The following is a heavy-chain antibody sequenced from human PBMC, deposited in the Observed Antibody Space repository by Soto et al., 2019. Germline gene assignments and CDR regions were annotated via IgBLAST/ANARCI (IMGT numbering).Heavy chain of an antibody. CDR2: ISSSGSTI. D-gene: IGHD5-18*01. J-gene: IGHJ6*02. CDR1: GFTFSDYY. V-gene: IGHV3-11*01. Sequence: PGGSLRLSCAASGFTFSDYYMSWIRQAPGKGLEWVSYISSSGSTIYYADSVKGRFTISRDNAKNSLYLQMNSLRAGDTAVYYCAKGQTQLWSDYYYYGMDVWGQGTTVTVSS. CDR3: AKGQTQLWSDYYYYGMDV.